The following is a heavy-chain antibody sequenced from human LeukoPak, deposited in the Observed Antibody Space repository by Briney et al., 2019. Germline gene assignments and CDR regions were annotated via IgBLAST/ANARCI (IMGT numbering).Heavy chain of an antibody. CDR1: GFTFSNYA. Sequence: GGSLRLSCAASGFTFSNYAMHWVRQAPGKGLEWVALISFAENNKYYADSVKGRFTISRDNSKNTLYLQMNSLRAEDTAVYYCARDRYGSGTPGLVDYWGQGTLVTVSS. CDR3: ARDRYGSGTPGLVDY. J-gene: IGHJ4*02. V-gene: IGHV3-30-3*01. CDR2: ISFAENNK. D-gene: IGHD3-10*01.